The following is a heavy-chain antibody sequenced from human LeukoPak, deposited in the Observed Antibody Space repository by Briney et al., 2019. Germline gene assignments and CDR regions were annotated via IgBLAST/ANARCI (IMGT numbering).Heavy chain of an antibody. CDR1: GYSFTAYY. V-gene: IGHV1-46*01. D-gene: IGHD4-17*01. Sequence: GASVKVSCKASGYSFTAYYMHWVRQAPGQGLEWMGIINPSGGSTTYAQKFQGRVTMTRDTSTSTVYMELSSLRSEDTAVYYCAGGYGDYAYWGQGTLVTVSS. J-gene: IGHJ4*02. CDR3: AGGYGDYAY. CDR2: INPSGGST.